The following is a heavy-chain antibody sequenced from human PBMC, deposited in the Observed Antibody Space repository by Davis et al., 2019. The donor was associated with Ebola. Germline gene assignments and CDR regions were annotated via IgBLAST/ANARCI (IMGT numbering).Heavy chain of an antibody. D-gene: IGHD4-11*01. J-gene: IGHJ6*03. V-gene: IGHV3-48*03. CDR1: GFTFSSYE. Sequence: GESLKISCAASGFTFSSYEMNWVRQAPGKGLEWVSYISSSGSTIYYADSVKGRFTISRDNAKNSHYLQMNSLKTEDTAVYYCAKVAYSNYGYYYYYYMDVWGKGTTVTVSS. CDR3: AKVAYSNYGYYYYYYMDV. CDR2: ISSSGSTI.